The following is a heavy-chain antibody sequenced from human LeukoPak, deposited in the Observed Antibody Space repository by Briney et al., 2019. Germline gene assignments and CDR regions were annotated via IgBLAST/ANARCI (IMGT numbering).Heavy chain of an antibody. D-gene: IGHD2-2*01. V-gene: IGHV6-1*01. CDR1: GDSVSSNSAA. CDR3: ARGGKHCSSTSCYRWTFDY. J-gene: IGHJ4*02. Sequence: SQPLSLTCAISGDSVSSNSAAWNWIRQSPSRGLEWLGRTYYRSKWYNDYAVSVKSRITINPDTSKNQFSLQLNSVTPEDTAVYYCARGGKHCSSTSCYRWTFDYWGQGTLVTVSS. CDR2: TYYRSKWYN.